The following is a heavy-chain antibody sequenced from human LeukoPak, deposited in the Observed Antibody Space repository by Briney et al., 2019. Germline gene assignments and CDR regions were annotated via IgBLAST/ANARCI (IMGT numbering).Heavy chain of an antibody. V-gene: IGHV1-46*01. CDR3: AREDTSGWYGFDY. J-gene: IGHJ4*02. D-gene: IGHD6-19*01. Sequence: GASVKVSCKASGYTFTNYYIHWVRQAPGQGPEWMGIINPSGDSTSYAPKFQGRVTMTRDTSTSIVYMELSSPRSEDTAVYYCAREDTSGWYGFDYWGQGTLVTVSS. CDR1: GYTFTNYY. CDR2: INPSGDST.